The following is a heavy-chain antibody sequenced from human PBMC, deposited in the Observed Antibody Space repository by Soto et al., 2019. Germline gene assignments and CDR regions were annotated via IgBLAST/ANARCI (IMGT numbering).Heavy chain of an antibody. J-gene: IGHJ4*02. CDR2: ISSSSSYI. CDR3: ARALAPRITMIVVVPTWYFDY. V-gene: IGHV3-21*01. CDR1: GFTFSSYS. D-gene: IGHD3-22*01. Sequence: GGSLRLSCAASGFTFSSYSMNWVRQAPGKGLEWVSSISSSSSYIYYADSVKGRFTISRDNARNSLYLQMNSLRAEDTAVYYCARALAPRITMIVVVPTWYFDYWGQGTLVTVSS.